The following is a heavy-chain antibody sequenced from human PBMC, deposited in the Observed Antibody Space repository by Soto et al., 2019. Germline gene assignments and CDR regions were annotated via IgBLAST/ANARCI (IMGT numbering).Heavy chain of an antibody. CDR3: AKDSSLDY. CDR1: GFTFSSYG. J-gene: IGHJ4*02. CDR2: ISYDGSNK. Sequence: GSLRLSCAASGFTFSSYGMHWVRQAPGKGLEWVAVISYDGSNKYYADSVKGRFTISRDNSKNTLYLQMNSLRAEDTAVYYCAKDSSLDYWGQGTLVTVSS. V-gene: IGHV3-30*18.